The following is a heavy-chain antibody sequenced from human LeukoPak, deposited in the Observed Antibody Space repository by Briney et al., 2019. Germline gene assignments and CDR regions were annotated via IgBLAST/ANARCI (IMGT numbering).Heavy chain of an antibody. V-gene: IGHV4-39*01. J-gene: IGHJ4*02. Sequence: TSSETLSLTCTVSGGSISSSSYYWGWIRQPPGKGLEWIGSIYYSGSTYYNPSLKSRVTISVDTSKNQFSLKLSSVTAADTAVYYCASRIAAAPGYWGQGTLVTVSS. CDR2: IYYSGST. CDR3: ASRIAAAPGY. D-gene: IGHD6-13*01. CDR1: GGSISSSSYY.